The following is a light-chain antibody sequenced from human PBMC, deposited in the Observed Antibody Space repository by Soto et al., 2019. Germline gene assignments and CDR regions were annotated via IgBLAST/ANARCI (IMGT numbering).Light chain of an antibody. CDR3: QQYANIPLT. CDR1: QDISDY. CDR2: DAS. V-gene: IGKV1-33*01. Sequence: DFQMTQSPSSLSASVGDRVTITCQASQDISDYLNWYQQKPRAAPKLLIYDASNLQAGVPSTFSGSGSGTEFTFTISSLQPEDVATYYCQQYANIPLTFGGGTKVEIK. J-gene: IGKJ4*01.